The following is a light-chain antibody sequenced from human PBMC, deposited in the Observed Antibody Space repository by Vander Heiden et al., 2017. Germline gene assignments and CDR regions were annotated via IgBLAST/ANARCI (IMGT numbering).Light chain of an antibody. CDR3: QQQKSDPPAFT. CDR2: AAS. Sequence: DFHFTQSPSFLSASVGDRVTLTCRASQGISSYLDWYQQKPGKGPKLLIYAASTLQRGVPSRFSGSGSGTEFNLTISSRQPEDFATYYCQQQKSDPPAFTFGHGTKVDIK. V-gene: IGKV1-9*01. CDR1: QGISSY. J-gene: IGKJ3*01.